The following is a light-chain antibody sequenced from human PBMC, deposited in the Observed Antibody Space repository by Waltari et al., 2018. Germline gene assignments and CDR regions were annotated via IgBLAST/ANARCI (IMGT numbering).Light chain of an antibody. CDR2: GAS. CDR1: QDINTY. V-gene: IGKV1-17*01. Sequence: DIQMTQSPSSLSASAGATVTLTCRASQDINTYVNWYQQKPGKAAKRLIYGASGLGTGVPSRFSGSGSGADFTLTITSLQPEDFATYYCLQYNSHPLTFGGGTKVEI. J-gene: IGKJ4*01. CDR3: LQYNSHPLT.